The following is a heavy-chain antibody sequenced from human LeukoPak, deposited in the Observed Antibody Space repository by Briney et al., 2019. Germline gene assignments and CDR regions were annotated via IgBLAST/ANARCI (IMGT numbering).Heavy chain of an antibody. V-gene: IGHV3-74*01. CDR1: GFSFNSYW. CDR3: ARDRGLFFDC. D-gene: IGHD3/OR15-3a*01. CDR2: INSDGSST. Sequence: GGSLRLSCAVSGFSFNSYWMHWVRQAPGKGLVWVSRINSDGSSTSYADSVKGRFTISRDNAKSTLYLQMNSPRAEDTAVYYCARDRGLFFDCWGQGTLVTVSS. J-gene: IGHJ4*02.